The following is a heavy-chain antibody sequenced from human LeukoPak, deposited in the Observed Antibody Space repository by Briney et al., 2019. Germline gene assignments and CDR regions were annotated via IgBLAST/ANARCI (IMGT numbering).Heavy chain of an antibody. D-gene: IGHD3-10*01. Sequence: GGSLRLSCAASGFTFSPHYMDWVRQSPGQGLEWVGLIRNKANGYTTTYAASVKGRSTISRDDSKNSVYLQMDSLKTEDTAVYYCGDLGSAGTDHWGQGTLVTVSS. V-gene: IGHV3-72*01. CDR1: GFTFSPHY. CDR3: GDLGSAGTDH. CDR2: IRNKANGYTT. J-gene: IGHJ4*02.